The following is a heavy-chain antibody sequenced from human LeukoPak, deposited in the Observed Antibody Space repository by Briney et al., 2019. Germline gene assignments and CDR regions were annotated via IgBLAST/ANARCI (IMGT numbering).Heavy chain of an antibody. V-gene: IGHV1-2*02. CDR1: GYTFTGYY. D-gene: IGHD6-13*01. J-gene: IGHJ4*02. CDR3: ALLPGYSSTDFDY. CDR2: INPNSGGT. Sequence: RASVKVSCKASGYTFTGYYMHWVRQAPGQGLEWMGWINPNSGGTNYAQKFQGRVTMTRDTSISTAYMELSRLRSDDTAVYYCALLPGYSSTDFDYWGQGTLVTVSS.